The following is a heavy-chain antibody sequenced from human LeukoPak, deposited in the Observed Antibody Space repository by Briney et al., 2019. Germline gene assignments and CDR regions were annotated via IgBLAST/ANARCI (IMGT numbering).Heavy chain of an antibody. J-gene: IGHJ6*03. V-gene: IGHV3-13*01. CDR1: GFTFSSFD. D-gene: IGHD1-1*01. CDR3: ARGPPRGKYYYMDV. Sequence: GGSLRLSCAASGFTFSSFDMHWVRQPTGQGLEWVSTIGTASDTYYPGSVEGRFTPSRDNAKNSLYLQMNSLTAGDTAVYYCARGPPRGKYYYMDVWGKGTTVTVSS. CDR2: IGTASDT.